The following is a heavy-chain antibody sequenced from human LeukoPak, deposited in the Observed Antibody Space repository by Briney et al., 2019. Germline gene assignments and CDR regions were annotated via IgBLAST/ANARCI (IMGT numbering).Heavy chain of an antibody. Sequence: GGSLRLSCAASGFTFSSYSMNWVRQAPGKGLEWVSSINSNSGNIQYADSVTGRFTVSRDNAKNSLSLQMNSLRVEDTAVYYCASQKGRIAVAVDYWGQGTLVTVSS. CDR1: GFTFSSYS. CDR2: INSNSGNI. V-gene: IGHV3-21*01. CDR3: ASQKGRIAVAVDY. J-gene: IGHJ4*02. D-gene: IGHD6-19*01.